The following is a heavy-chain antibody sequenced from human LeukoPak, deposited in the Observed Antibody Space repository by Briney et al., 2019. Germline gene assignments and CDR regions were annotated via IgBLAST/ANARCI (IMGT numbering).Heavy chain of an antibody. D-gene: IGHD3-3*01. V-gene: IGHV4-39*01. CDR1: GGSVSSGSYY. CDR3: ARSDTYYDFWSGRTSNWFDP. Sequence: PSETLSLTCTVSGGSVSSGSYYCGWIRQPPGKGLEWIGSIYYSGSTYYNPSLKSRVTISVDTSKNQFSLKLSSVTAADTAVYYCARSDTYYDFWSGRTSNWFDPWGQGTLVTVSS. CDR2: IYYSGST. J-gene: IGHJ5*02.